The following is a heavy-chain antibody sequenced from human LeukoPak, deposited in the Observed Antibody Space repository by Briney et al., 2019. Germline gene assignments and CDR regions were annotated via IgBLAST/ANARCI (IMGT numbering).Heavy chain of an antibody. J-gene: IGHJ6*02. D-gene: IGHD2-2*01. Sequence: SETLSLTCAVYGGSFSGYYWSWIRQHPGKGLEWIGYIYYSGSTYYNPSLKSRVTISVDTSKNQFSLKLSSVTAADTAVYYCARDSVVPAANYGMDVWGQGTTVTVSS. CDR1: GGSFSGYY. V-gene: IGHV4-31*11. CDR2: IYYSGST. CDR3: ARDSVVPAANYGMDV.